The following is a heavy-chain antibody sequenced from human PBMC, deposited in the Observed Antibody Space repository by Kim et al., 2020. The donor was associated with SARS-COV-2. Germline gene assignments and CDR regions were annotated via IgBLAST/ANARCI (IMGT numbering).Heavy chain of an antibody. CDR2: ISSSGGST. J-gene: IGHJ4*02. D-gene: IGHD2-2*01. CDR3: ARCRSCSSTSCYVDY. CDR1: GFTFGTYA. Sequence: GGSLRLSCVTSGFTFGTYAMSWVRQAPEKGLEWVSGISSSGGSTYYADSVKGRFTISRDSYKNTLYLQMVSLRVDDTALYYCARCRSCSSTSCYVDYWGQGTLVTVSS. V-gene: IGHV3-23*01.